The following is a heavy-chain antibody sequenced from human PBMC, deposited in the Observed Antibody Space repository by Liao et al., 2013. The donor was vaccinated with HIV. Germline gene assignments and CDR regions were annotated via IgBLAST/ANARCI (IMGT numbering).Heavy chain of an antibody. Sequence: QVQLQQWGAGLLKPSETLSLTCAVYGGSFSGYYWSWIRQPPGKGLEWIGEINHSGSTNYNPSLKSRVTISVDTSKNQFSLKLSSVTAADTAMYFCARQWRGYLDSWGQGTLLTVSS. CDR3: ARQWRGYLDS. D-gene: IGHD3-3*01. CDR1: GGSFSGYY. V-gene: IGHV4-34*01. CDR2: INHSGST. J-gene: IGHJ4*02.